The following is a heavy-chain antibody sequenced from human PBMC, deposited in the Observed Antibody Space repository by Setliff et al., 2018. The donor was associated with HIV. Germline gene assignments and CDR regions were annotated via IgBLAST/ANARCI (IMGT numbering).Heavy chain of an antibody. V-gene: IGHV4-4*02. Sequence: SETLSLTCAVSGGSISSDNWWTWVRQAPGKGLEWIGEIYHSEYTNYNPSLKSRVSMSVGKSKNQFSVKLTSVTAADTAVYYCARGHCSGTNCYGVDYYGMDVWGQGTTVTVSS. CDR3: ARGHCSGTNCYGVDYYGMDV. CDR1: GGSISSDNW. D-gene: IGHD2-2*01. CDR2: IYHSEYT. J-gene: IGHJ6*02.